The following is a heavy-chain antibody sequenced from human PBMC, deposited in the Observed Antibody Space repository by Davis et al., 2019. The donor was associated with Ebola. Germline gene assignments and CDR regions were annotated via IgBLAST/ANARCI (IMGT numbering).Heavy chain of an antibody. Sequence: ASVKVSCKASGYTFTSYDINWVRQATGQGLEWMGWMNPNSGNTGYAQKFQGRVTMTRNTSISTAYMELSSLRSEDTAVYYCARSSSTSPYYYYGMDVWGQGTTVTVSS. CDR1: GYTFTSYD. D-gene: IGHD2-2*01. CDR3: ARSSSTSPYYYYGMDV. V-gene: IGHV1-8*01. CDR2: MNPNSGNT. J-gene: IGHJ6*02.